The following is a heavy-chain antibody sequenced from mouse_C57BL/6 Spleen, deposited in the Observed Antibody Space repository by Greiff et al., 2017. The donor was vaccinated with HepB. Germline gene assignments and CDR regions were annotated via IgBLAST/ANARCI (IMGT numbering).Heavy chain of an antibody. J-gene: IGHJ2*01. Sequence: QVQLQQPGAELVMPGASVKLSCKASGYTFTSYWMHWVKQRPGQGLEWIGEIDPSDSYTNYNQKFKGKSTLTVDKSSSTAYMQLSSITSEDSAVYSCSSSGSNYSFGDFWGQGTTLTVSS. CDR3: SSSGSNYSFGDF. CDR2: IDPSDSYT. V-gene: IGHV1-69*01. D-gene: IGHD2-5*01. CDR1: GYTFTSYW.